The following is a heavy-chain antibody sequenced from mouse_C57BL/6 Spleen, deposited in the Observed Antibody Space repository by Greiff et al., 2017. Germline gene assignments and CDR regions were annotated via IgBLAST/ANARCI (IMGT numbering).Heavy chain of an antibody. J-gene: IGHJ3*01. CDR3: ATYYDYEGFAY. CDR1: GFTFSDYG. V-gene: IGHV5-17*01. CDR2: ISSGSSTI. D-gene: IGHD2-4*01. Sequence: EVKLQESGGGLVKPGGSLKLSCAASGFTFSDYGMHWVRQAPEKGLEWVAYISSGSSTIYYADTVKGRFTIARDNAKNTLFLQMTSLRSEDTAMYYCATYYDYEGFAYWGQGTLVTVSA.